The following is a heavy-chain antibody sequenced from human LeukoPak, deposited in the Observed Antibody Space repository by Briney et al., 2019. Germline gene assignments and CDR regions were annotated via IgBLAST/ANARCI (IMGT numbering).Heavy chain of an antibody. Sequence: SETLSLTCTVSGGSISSYYWSWIRQPAGKGLEWIGRIYTSGSTNYNPSLKSRVTMSVDTSKDQFSLKLSSVTAADTAVYYCARRRIQLWGGYYFDYWGQGTLVTVSS. V-gene: IGHV4-4*07. D-gene: IGHD5-18*01. CDR1: GGSISSYY. CDR2: IYTSGST. CDR3: ARRRIQLWGGYYFDY. J-gene: IGHJ4*02.